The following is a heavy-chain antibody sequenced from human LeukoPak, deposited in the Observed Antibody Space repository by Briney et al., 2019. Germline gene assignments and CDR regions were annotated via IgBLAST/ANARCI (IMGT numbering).Heavy chain of an antibody. CDR1: GFTFSTYN. CDR2: IDKIGVGT. CDR3: AKDYVVGSIDY. J-gene: IGHJ4*02. Sequence: GGSLRLSCEASGFTFSTYNMNWVRQAPGKGLEWVSSIDKIGVGTYYADSVRGRFTISRDNSKNTLFLQMNSLRAEDSAVYYCAKDYVVGSIDYWGQGTLVTVSS. D-gene: IGHD2-21*01. V-gene: IGHV3-23*01.